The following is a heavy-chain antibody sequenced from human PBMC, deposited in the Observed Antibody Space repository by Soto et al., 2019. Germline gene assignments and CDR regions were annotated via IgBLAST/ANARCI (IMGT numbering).Heavy chain of an antibody. CDR2: ISGSGGST. J-gene: IGHJ6*02. V-gene: IGHV3-23*01. CDR1: GFTFSSYA. CDR3: AKARYYHDSSGYLPHYYYGMDV. D-gene: IGHD3-22*01. Sequence: PGGSLRLSCAASGFTFSSYAMSWVRQAPGKGLEWVSAISGSGGSTYYADSVKGRFTISRDNSKNTLYLQMNSLRAEDTAVYYCAKARYYHDSSGYLPHYYYGMDVWGQGTTVTVSS.